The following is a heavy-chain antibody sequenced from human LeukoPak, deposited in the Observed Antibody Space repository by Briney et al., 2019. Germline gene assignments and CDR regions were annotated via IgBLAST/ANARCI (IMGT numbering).Heavy chain of an antibody. Sequence: PSETLSLTCTVSGGSISSGGYYWSWIRQHPGKGLEWIGYIYYSGSTYYNPSLKSRVTISVDTSKNQFSLKLSSVTAADTAVYYCIAGFGHYYFDYWGQGTLVTVSS. D-gene: IGHD3-10*01. V-gene: IGHV4-30-4*08. J-gene: IGHJ4*02. CDR3: IAGFGHYYFDY. CDR1: GGSISSGGYY. CDR2: IYYSGST.